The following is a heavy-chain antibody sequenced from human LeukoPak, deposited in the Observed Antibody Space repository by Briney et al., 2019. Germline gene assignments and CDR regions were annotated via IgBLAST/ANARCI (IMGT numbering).Heavy chain of an antibody. CDR1: GYTLTELS. Sequence: GASVKVSCKVSGYTLTELSMHWVRQAPGKGLEWMGGFDPEGGETIYAQKFQGRVTMTEDTSTDTAYMELSSLRSEDTAVYYCATGVGIVGATQQEPFDYWGQGTLVTVSS. CDR3: ATGVGIVGATQQEPFDY. D-gene: IGHD1-26*01. J-gene: IGHJ4*02. CDR2: FDPEGGET. V-gene: IGHV1-24*01.